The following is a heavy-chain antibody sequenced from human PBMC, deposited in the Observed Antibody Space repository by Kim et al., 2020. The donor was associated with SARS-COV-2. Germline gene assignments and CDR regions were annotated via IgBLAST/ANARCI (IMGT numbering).Heavy chain of an antibody. CDR3: AKDVKESSSWYTVGY. D-gene: IGHD6-13*01. CDR1: GFNIRDFA. Sequence: GGSLRLSCAASGFNIRDFAMSWVRQGPRKGLEWVSAVSGGGARTYYADSVKGRFTISRDTSKNTLHLEMSSLRAEDTAVYYCAKDVKESSSWYTVGYWGQGTLVAVSS. V-gene: IGHV3-23*01. J-gene: IGHJ4*02. CDR2: VSGGGART.